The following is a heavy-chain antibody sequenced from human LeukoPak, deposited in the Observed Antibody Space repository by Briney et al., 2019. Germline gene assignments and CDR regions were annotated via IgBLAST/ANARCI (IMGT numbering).Heavy chain of an antibody. J-gene: IGHJ4*02. D-gene: IGHD6-19*01. CDR1: GGSISSYF. CDR2: IYYSGST. CDR3: ARIDRAVAGTIDY. V-gene: IGHV4-59*08. Sequence: SEALSLTCTVSGGSISSYFWSWIRQPPGKGLEWIGYIYYSGSTNYNPSLKSRVTMSVDTSKNQFSLKLSSVTAADTAVYYCARIDRAVAGTIDYWGQGTLVTVSS.